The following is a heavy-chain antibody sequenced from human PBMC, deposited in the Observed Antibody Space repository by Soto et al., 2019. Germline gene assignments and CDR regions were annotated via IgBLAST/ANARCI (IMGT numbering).Heavy chain of an antibody. CDR2: ISGSGGAT. Sequence: TGGSLRLSCVASGFTFENYAMSWVRQAPGKGLEWVSAISGSGGATYYSDSVKGRFTISRDNSKNTVYLQMNDLRVEDAAEYFCAKDSWAIFGVPAGEYYTMGVWGQGTTVTVSS. CDR3: AKDSWAIFGVPAGEYYTMGV. CDR1: GFTFENYA. D-gene: IGHD3-3*01. J-gene: IGHJ6*03. V-gene: IGHV3-23*01.